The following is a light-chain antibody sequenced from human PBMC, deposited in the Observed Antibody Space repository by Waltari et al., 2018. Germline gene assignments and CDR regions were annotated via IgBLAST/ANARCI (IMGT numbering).Light chain of an antibody. CDR1: QDISGY. CDR3: QQYFVYPYT. CDR2: ASS. V-gene: IGKV1-8*01. Sequence: AIRMTQSPSSLAASTGDRVTITCRAGQDISGYLAWYQQKPGKAPNLLVYASSTSQTGVPSRFIGSGSGTAFTLTIDCLQSEDFATYYCQQYFVYPYTFGQGTKLEIK. J-gene: IGKJ2*01.